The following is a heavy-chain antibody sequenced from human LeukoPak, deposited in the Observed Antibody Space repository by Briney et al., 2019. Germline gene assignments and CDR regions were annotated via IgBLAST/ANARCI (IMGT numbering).Heavy chain of an antibody. J-gene: IGHJ6*02. CDR1: GFTFSSYW. V-gene: IGHV3-74*01. CDR3: VRGSSGWSGMDV. Sequence: GGSLRLSCAVSGFTFSSYWMYRVRPAPGKGLLWVSRLSGGGDYTNYEDSVKGRFTISRDNAKNTLYLQMNSLRAEDTAVYYCVRGSSGWSGMDVWGQGTTVTVSS. CDR2: LSGGGDYT. D-gene: IGHD6-19*01.